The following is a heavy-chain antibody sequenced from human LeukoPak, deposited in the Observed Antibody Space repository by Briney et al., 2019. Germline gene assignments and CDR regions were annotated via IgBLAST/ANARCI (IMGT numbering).Heavy chain of an antibody. CDR3: ARGLYSSGWYFDY. V-gene: IGHV3-66*01. CDR1: RFTISSNY. Sequence: GGSLRLSCAASRFTISSNYMSWVRQAPGKGLDWVSVISSGGSTYYSDSVKGRFTIFRDNSKNTLYLQMNTLRAEDTAVYYCARGLYSSGWYFDYWGQGTLVTVSS. CDR2: ISSGGST. D-gene: IGHD6-19*01. J-gene: IGHJ4*02.